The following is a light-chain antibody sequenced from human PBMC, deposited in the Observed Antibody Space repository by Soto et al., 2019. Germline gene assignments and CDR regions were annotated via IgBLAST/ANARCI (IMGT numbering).Light chain of an antibody. Sequence: TQSPCTLSLSTGESAPPSCRAVQSVTSTYMAWYQQKPGQAPRLLIYATSFRATGIPDRFRGSGSGTDFTLTISSLQPEDFATYYCQQLNSYLFTFGQGTRLEIK. CDR2: ATS. CDR3: QQLNSYLFT. J-gene: IGKJ5*01. CDR1: QSVTSTY. V-gene: IGKV3D-20*02.